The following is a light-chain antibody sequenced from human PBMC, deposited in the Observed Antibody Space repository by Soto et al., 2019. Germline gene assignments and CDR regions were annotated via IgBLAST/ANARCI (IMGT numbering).Light chain of an antibody. CDR3: CSYAGSFTPWV. V-gene: IGLV2-23*02. Sequence: QSALTQPASVSGSPGQSITISCTGTSSDVGSYNLVSWYQHHPGKAPKLIIYDVSKRPSGVSNRFSGSKSGNAASLTISGLQAEDEAHYYCCSYAGSFTPWVFGGGTKLTVL. CDR1: SSDVGSYNL. CDR2: DVS. J-gene: IGLJ3*02.